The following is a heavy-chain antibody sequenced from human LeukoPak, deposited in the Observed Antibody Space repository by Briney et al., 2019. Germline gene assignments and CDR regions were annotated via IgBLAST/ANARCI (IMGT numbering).Heavy chain of an antibody. Sequence: PGGSLRLSCAASGFTFSSYAMHWVRQAPGKGLEGVAVISYDGSNKYYADSVKGRFTISRDNSKNTLHLQMNSLRAEDTAVYYCARDSYDSSGYYTIFDYWGQGTLVTVSS. CDR3: ARDSYDSSGYYTIFDY. CDR2: ISYDGSNK. V-gene: IGHV3-30-3*01. D-gene: IGHD3-22*01. J-gene: IGHJ4*02. CDR1: GFTFSSYA.